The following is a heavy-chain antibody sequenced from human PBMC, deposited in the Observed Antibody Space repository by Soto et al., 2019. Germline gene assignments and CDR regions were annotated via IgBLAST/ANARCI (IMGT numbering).Heavy chain of an antibody. J-gene: IGHJ4*02. CDR2: FHYSLNT. D-gene: IGHD4-17*01. CDR3: ARESDYGGIPYYFDY. CDR1: GDSITSNY. Sequence: WETLSLTCTVSGDSITSNYWSWIRQSPGQGLEWIGYFHYSLNTNYNPSLKSRVTISVDTSKNQFSLKLSSVTAADTAVYYCARESDYGGIPYYFDYGGQGTLVTVPS. V-gene: IGHV4-59*01.